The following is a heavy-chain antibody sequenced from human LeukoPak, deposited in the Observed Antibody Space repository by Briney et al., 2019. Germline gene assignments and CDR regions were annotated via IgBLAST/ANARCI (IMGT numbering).Heavy chain of an antibody. Sequence: ASVKVSRKVSGYTLTELSMHLVRQAPGKGLEGMGGFDPEVCETVYAQKFQGRVTMTEDTSTDTAYMELSSLRSEDTAVYYCATRSILGSTSTRLAPNYYYYGMDVWGQGTTVTVSS. D-gene: IGHD2-2*01. V-gene: IGHV1-24*01. J-gene: IGHJ6*02. CDR1: GYTLTELS. CDR2: FDPEVCET. CDR3: ATRSILGSTSTRLAPNYYYYGMDV.